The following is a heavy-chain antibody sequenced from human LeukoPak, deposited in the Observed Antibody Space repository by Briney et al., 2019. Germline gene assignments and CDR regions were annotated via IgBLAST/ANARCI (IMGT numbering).Heavy chain of an antibody. CDR1: GASISSYF. Sequence: SETLSLTCTVSGASISSYFWSWIRQPAGKELEWIGRISTTGSTYYNPSLKSRVTMSVDTSKNHFSLKLNSVTAADTAVYYCAREENYSDSPNWYFDLWGRGTLVTVSS. V-gene: IGHV4-4*07. J-gene: IGHJ2*01. CDR3: AREENYSDSPNWYFDL. D-gene: IGHD3-22*01. CDR2: ISTTGST.